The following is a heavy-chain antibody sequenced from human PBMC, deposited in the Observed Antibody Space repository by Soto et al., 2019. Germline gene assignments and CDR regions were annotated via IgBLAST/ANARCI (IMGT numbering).Heavy chain of an antibody. CDR2: IYYSGST. V-gene: IGHV4-39*01. CDR3: ASPTSMTTVTPYYYYYMDV. Sequence: SQTLSLTCTVSGGSISSSSYYWGWIRQPPGKGLEWIGSIYYSGSTYYNPSLKSRVTISVDTSKNQFSLKLSSVTAADTAVYYCASPTSMTTVTPYYYYYMDVWGKGTTVTVSS. CDR1: GGSISSSSYY. D-gene: IGHD4-4*01. J-gene: IGHJ6*03.